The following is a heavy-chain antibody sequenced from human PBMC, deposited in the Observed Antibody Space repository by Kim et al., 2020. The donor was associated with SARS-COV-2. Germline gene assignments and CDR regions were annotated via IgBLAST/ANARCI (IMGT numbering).Heavy chain of an antibody. CDR2: IWYDGSNK. J-gene: IGHJ4*02. D-gene: IGHD5-12*01. V-gene: IGHV3-33*06. Sequence: GGSLRLSCAASGFTFSSYGMHWVRQAPGKGLEWVAVIWYDGSNKYYADSVKGRLTISRDNSKNTLYLQMNSLRAEDTAVYYCAKDLGTSAYDVDYFDYWGQGTLVTVSS. CDR3: AKDLGTSAYDVDYFDY. CDR1: GFTFSSYG.